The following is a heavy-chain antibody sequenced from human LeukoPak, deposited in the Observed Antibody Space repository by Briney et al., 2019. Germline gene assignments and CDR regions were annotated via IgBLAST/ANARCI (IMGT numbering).Heavy chain of an antibody. CDR1: GFTLSNYW. CDR2: IKQDGSDK. V-gene: IGHV3-7*01. J-gene: IGHJ4*02. Sequence: GGSLRLSCAASGFTLSNYWMTWVRQAPGKGLEWVASIKQDGSDKYHVDSVKGRFTISRDNAENSLYLQMNGLRAEDMAVYYCAPDVDYWGQGTLVTVSS. CDR3: APDVDY.